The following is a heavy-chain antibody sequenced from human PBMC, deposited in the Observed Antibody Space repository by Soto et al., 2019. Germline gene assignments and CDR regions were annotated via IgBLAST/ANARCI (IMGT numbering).Heavy chain of an antibody. V-gene: IGHV4-59*12. CDR2: IYYGGTT. CDR3: ARDYMVRGVMRWFDP. J-gene: IGHJ5*02. D-gene: IGHD3-10*01. CDR1: GCSISSYY. Sequence: PSETLSLTCTFSGCSISSYYWSWIRQPPGKGLEWIGYIYYGGTTSYNPSLQSRVTISLETSKSQFSLRLTSVTAADTAVYYCARDYMVRGVMRWFDPWGQGTLVTVSS.